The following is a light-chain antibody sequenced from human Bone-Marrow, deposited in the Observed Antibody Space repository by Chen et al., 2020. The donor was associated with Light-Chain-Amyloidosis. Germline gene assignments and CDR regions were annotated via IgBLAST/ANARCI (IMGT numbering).Light chain of an antibody. J-gene: IGLJ3*02. CDR3: QVWDRSSDRPV. V-gene: IGLV3-21*02. CDR1: NIGSTR. Sequence: SYVLTQPSSVSVAPGQTATIARGGNNIGSTRVHWYQQTPGQDPLLVVYDDSDRPSGIPERWSGSNAGNTATLTISRVEAGDEADYYCQVWDRSSDRPVFGGGTKLTVL. CDR2: DDS.